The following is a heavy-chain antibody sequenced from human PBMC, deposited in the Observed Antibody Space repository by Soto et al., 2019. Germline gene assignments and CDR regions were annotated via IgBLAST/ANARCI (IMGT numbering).Heavy chain of an antibody. CDR3: ARGDIAAARRVFYYYYGMDV. CDR1: GGSFSGYY. CDR2: INHSGST. D-gene: IGHD6-13*01. V-gene: IGHV4-34*01. J-gene: IGHJ6*02. Sequence: SETLSLTCAVYGGSFSGYYWSWIRQPPGKGLEWIGEINHSGSTNYNPSLKSRVTISVDTSKNQFSLKLSSVTAADTAVYYCARGDIAAARRVFYYYYGMDVSGEATTAT.